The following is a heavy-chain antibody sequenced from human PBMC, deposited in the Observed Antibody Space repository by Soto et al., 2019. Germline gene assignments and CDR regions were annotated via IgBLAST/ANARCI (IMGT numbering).Heavy chain of an antibody. Sequence: GGSLRLSCAVSGFTFSSYGMHWVRQAPGKGLEWVAVILYEGSNKYYADSVKGRFTISRDNSKNTLYLQMNSLRAEDTAVYYCAKVEGSGQFSPHYYYYGMDVWGQGTTVTVSS. CDR2: ILYEGSNK. V-gene: IGHV3-30*18. CDR3: AKVEGSGQFSPHYYYYGMDV. J-gene: IGHJ6*02. CDR1: GFTFSSYG. D-gene: IGHD3-10*01.